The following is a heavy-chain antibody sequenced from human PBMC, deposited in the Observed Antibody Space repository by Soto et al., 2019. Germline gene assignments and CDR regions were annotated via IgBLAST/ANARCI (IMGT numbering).Heavy chain of an antibody. CDR3: GRGVNSSGWYIY. Sequence: SETLSLTCAVYGGSFSGYYWSWIRQPPGKGLEWIGEINHSGSTNYNPSLKSRVTISVDTSKNQFSLKLSSVTAADTAVYYCGRGVNSSGWYIYWGQGTLVTVSS. CDR1: GGSFSGYY. CDR2: INHSGST. V-gene: IGHV4-34*01. D-gene: IGHD6-19*01. J-gene: IGHJ4*02.